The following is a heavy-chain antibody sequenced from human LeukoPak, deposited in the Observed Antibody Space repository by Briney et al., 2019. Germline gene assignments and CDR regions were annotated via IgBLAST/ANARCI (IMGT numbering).Heavy chain of an antibody. D-gene: IGHD3-10*01. CDR3: ARDRVRGVTGGWFDP. CDR1: GYTFTGYY. J-gene: IGHJ5*02. CDR2: INPNSGGT. Sequence: ASVKVSCKASGYTFTGYYMHWVRQAPGQGLEWMGWINPNSGGTNYAQKFQGRVTMTRDTSISTAYMELSRLRSDDTAVYYCARDRVRGVTGGWFDPWGQGTLVTVSS. V-gene: IGHV1-2*02.